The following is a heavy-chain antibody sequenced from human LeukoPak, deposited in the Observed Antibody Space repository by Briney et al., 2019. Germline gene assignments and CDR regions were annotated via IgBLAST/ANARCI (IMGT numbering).Heavy chain of an antibody. D-gene: IGHD3-22*01. J-gene: IGHJ5*02. CDR1: GYSISSGYY. Sequence: SETLSLTCAVSGYSISSGYYWGWIRQPPGKGLEWIGSIYHSGITYYNPSLKSRVTISVDTSKNQFSLKLSSVTAADTAVYYCASSRGSSGYYNWFDPWGQGTLVTVSS. CDR2: IYHSGIT. V-gene: IGHV4-38-2*01. CDR3: ASSRGSSGYYNWFDP.